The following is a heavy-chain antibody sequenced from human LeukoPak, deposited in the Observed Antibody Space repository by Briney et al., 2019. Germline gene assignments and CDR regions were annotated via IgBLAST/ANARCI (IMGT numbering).Heavy chain of an antibody. CDR1: GYTFTSYD. J-gene: IGHJ4*02. V-gene: IGHV1-2*02. D-gene: IGHD6-6*01. CDR3: ARVSSSSKGVVDY. Sequence: ASVKVSCKASGYTFTSYDINWVRQAPGQGLEWMGWINPNSGGTNYAQKFQGRVTMTRDTSISTAYMELSRLRSDDTAVYYCARVSSSSKGVVDYWGQGTLVTVSS. CDR2: INPNSGGT.